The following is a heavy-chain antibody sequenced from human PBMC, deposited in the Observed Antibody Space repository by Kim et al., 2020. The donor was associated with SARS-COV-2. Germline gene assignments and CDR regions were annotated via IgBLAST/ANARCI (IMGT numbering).Heavy chain of an antibody. Sequence: SETLSLTCTVSGGSISSYYWSWIRQPPGKGLEWIGYIYYSGSTNYNPSLKSRVTISVDTSKNQFSLKLSSVTAADTAVYYFARESGVDYPGTWFDPWGQGTLVTVSS. J-gene: IGHJ5*02. CDR1: GGSISSYY. CDR2: IYYSGST. CDR3: ARESGVDYPGTWFDP. V-gene: IGHV4-59*01. D-gene: IGHD4-17*01.